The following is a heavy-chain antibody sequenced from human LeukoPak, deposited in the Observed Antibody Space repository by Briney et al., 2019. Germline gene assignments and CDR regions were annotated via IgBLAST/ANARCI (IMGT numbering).Heavy chain of an antibody. CDR3: ARCWTPARRFDP. CDR2: INYSGST. Sequence: ASETLSLTCTVSGGSVASSAYCWGWIRQPPGKGLEWIATINYSGSTYYNPSLKSRVSISIDTVKNQLSLRLPSVTAADTAVYYCARCWTPARRFDPWGQGTLVTVSS. CDR1: GGSVASSAYC. V-gene: IGHV4-39*01. J-gene: IGHJ5*02. D-gene: IGHD3/OR15-3a*01.